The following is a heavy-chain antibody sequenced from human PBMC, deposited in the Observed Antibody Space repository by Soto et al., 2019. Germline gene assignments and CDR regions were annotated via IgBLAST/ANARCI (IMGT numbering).Heavy chain of an antibody. Sequence: GGSLRLSCAASGFTFSSYWMIWVRQAPGKGLEWVANIKQDGSEKYYVDSVKGRFTISRDNAKNSLYLQMNSLRAEDTAVYYCARVHSGWSSGHGLDVWGQGTTVTVSS. D-gene: IGHD6-19*01. CDR2: IKQDGSEK. J-gene: IGHJ6*02. CDR1: GFTFSSYW. V-gene: IGHV3-7*03. CDR3: ARVHSGWSSGHGLDV.